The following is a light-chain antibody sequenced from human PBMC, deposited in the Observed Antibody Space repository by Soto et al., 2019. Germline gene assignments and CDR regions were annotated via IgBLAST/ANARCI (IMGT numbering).Light chain of an antibody. CDR3: QQSNNWPPLT. CDR2: GVS. J-gene: IGKJ4*01. CDR1: QSVAGN. V-gene: IGKV3-15*01. Sequence: EIVMTQSPATLSVSPGETDTLSCRASQSVAGNLAWYQQKPGLPPRLLIYGVSTRATGVPARFSGSGSETDFSLTISSLQIEDFALYYCQQSNNWPPLTFGGGTKVDIK.